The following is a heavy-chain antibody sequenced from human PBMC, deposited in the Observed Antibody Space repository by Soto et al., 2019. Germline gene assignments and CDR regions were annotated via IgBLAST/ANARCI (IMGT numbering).Heavy chain of an antibody. CDR2: IYYSGST. D-gene: IGHD3-10*01. Sequence: SETLSLTCTVSGGSISSYYWSWIRQPPGKGLEWIGYIYYSGSTNYNPSLKSRVTISVDTSKNQFSLKLSSVTAADTAVYYCASRGYYGSGDYWGQGTMVTVSS. V-gene: IGHV4-59*01. CDR3: ASRGYYGSGDY. J-gene: IGHJ4*03. CDR1: GGSISSYY.